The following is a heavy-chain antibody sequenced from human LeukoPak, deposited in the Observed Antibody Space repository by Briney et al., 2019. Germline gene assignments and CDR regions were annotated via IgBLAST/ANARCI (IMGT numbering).Heavy chain of an antibody. CDR2: INPSGGST. CDR1: GYTFTSYY. D-gene: IGHD1-26*01. Sequence: ASVKVSCKASGYTFTSYYMHWVRQAPGQGLEWMGIINPSGGSTSYAQKFQGRVTMTEDTSTDTAYMELSSLRSEDTAVYYCATLVVGATTWGQGTLVTVSS. J-gene: IGHJ5*02. CDR3: ATLVVGATT. V-gene: IGHV1-46*01.